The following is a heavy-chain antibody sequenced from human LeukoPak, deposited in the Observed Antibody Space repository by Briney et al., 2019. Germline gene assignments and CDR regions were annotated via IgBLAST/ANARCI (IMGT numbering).Heavy chain of an antibody. CDR2: INAGNGNT. CDR3: ARDRGDKTQQWPGDY. J-gene: IGHJ4*02. CDR1: GYTFTSYA. Sequence: ASVKDSCKASGYTFTSYAMHWVRQAPGQRLERMGWINAGNGNTKYSQKFQGRVTITRDTSASTAYMELSSLRSEDTAVYYCARDRGDKTQQWPGDYWGQGALVTVSS. D-gene: IGHD6-19*01. V-gene: IGHV1-3*01.